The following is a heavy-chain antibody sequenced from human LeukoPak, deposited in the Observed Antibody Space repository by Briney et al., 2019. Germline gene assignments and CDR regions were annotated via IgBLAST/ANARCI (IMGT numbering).Heavy chain of an antibody. Sequence: SETLSLTCTVSGVSISSGSYCWSWPRQPAGKGLEWNGSIDASGSTNYNPSLKRRVTISVDTSTNLFSLKLSSVTPADTAVSYCARRRYGSESYFFDFWGQGTLVTVSS. CDR3: ARRRYGSESYFFDF. CDR1: GVSISSGSYC. D-gene: IGHD3-10*01. CDR2: IDASGST. V-gene: IGHV4-61*02. J-gene: IGHJ4*02.